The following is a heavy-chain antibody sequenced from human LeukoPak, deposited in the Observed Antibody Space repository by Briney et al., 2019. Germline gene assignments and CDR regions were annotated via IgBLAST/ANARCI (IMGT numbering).Heavy chain of an antibody. J-gene: IGHJ4*02. D-gene: IGHD5-12*01. V-gene: IGHV3-23*01. CDR2: ISGSGGST. Sequence: PGGSLRLSCAASGFTFSSYAMSWVRQAPGKGLEWVSAISGSGGSTYYADSVKGRFTISRDNSKNTLYLQMNSLRAEDTAVYYCAKGGSVDIVATNFDYWGQGTLVTVSS. CDR3: AKGGSVDIVATNFDY. CDR1: GFTFSSYA.